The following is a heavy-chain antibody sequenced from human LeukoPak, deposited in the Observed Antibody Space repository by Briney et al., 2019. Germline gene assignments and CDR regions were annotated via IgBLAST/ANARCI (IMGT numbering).Heavy chain of an antibody. CDR2: IGTAGDT. CDR1: GFTFSSYD. Sequence: RGSLRLSCAASGFTFSSYDMHWVRQATGKGLEWVSAIGTAGDTYYPGSVKGRFTISRENAKNSLYLQMNSLRAGDTAVYYCARVRKYSGYYSWYFDLWGRGTLVTVSS. CDR3: ARVRKYSGYYSWYFDL. D-gene: IGHD5-12*01. J-gene: IGHJ2*01. V-gene: IGHV3-13*01.